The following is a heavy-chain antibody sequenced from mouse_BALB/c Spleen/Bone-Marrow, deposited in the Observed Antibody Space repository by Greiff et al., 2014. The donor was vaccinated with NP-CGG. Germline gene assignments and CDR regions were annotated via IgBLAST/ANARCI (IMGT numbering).Heavy chain of an antibody. CDR1: GFTFSSFG. CDR3: ARSQSYGNYFDS. V-gene: IGHV5-17*02. CDR2: ISSGSSII. J-gene: IGHJ2*01. D-gene: IGHD2-1*01. Sequence: EVQLVESGGGLVQPGGSRKLSCAASGFTFSSFGMHWVRQAPEKGLEWVAFISSGSSIIYYADTVKGRFTISRDNPKNTLFLQMTSLRSEDTAMYYCARSQSYGNYFDSWSQGTTLTVSS.